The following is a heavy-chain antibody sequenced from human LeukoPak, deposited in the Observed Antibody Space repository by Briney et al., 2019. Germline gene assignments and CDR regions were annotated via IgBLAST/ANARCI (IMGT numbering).Heavy chain of an antibody. CDR3: ARDLAFSRLDY. D-gene: IGHD2/OR15-2a*01. CDR2: INPDGIKR. V-gene: IGHV3-7*01. Sequence: GGSLRLSCAGSGLTFSSSWMDWVRQAPGKGLEWVASINPDGIKRYSADSVKGRFTISRDNARNSLYLQMDSLRVEDTAFYYCARDLAFSRLDYWGQGVLVTVSS. CDR1: GLTFSSSW. J-gene: IGHJ4*02.